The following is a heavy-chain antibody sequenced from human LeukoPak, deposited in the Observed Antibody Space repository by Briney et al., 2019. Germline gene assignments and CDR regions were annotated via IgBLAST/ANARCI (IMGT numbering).Heavy chain of an antibody. J-gene: IGHJ4*02. D-gene: IGHD3-10*01. CDR2: ISGSGGST. CDR3: AKVGSMVRGVITDPFDY. V-gene: IGHV3-23*01. Sequence: GGSLRHSCAASGFTFSSYAMSWVRQAPGKGLEWISAISGSGGSTYYADSVKGRFTISRDNSKNTLYLQMNSLRAEDTAVYYCAKVGSMVRGVITDPFDYWGQGTLVTVSS. CDR1: GFTFSSYA.